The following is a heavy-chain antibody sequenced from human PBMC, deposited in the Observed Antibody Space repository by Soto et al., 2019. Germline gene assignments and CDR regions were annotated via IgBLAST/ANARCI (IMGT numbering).Heavy chain of an antibody. V-gene: IGHV4-61*01. CDR1: GGSVSSRRYY. Sequence: SETLCLTCSVSGGSVSSRRYYWTWIRLPPGKGLQWIGHIYDTGIIQYNPSFKSGALISLSALKNQLSLTWSSVTVADTAVYYCVRGSLYNFDSSGTELWLDPWGQGALVTVAS. CDR2: IYDTGII. D-gene: IGHD6-19*01. J-gene: IGHJ5*02. CDR3: VRGSLYNFDSSGTELWLDP.